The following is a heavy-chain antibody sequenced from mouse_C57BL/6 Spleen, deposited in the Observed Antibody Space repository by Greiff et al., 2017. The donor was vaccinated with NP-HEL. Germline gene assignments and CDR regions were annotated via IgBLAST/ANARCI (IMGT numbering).Heavy chain of an antibody. Sequence: DVQLVESGEGLVKPGGSLKLSCAASGFTFSSYAMSWVRQTPEKRLEWVAYISSGGDYIYYADTVKGRFTISRDNARNTLYLQMSSLKSEDTVMYYCTRGSHYYGSSYAMDYWGQGTSVTVSS. CDR3: TRGSHYYGSSYAMDY. CDR2: ISSGGDYI. J-gene: IGHJ4*01. V-gene: IGHV5-9-1*02. CDR1: GFTFSSYA. D-gene: IGHD1-1*01.